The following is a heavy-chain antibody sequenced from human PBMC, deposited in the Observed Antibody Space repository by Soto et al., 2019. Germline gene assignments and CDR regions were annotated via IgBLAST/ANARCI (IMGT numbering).Heavy chain of an antibody. CDR3: ARGATVTQYDY. CDR1: GVSVSSGSFY. Sequence: SETLSLTCTVSGVSVSSGSFYWAWIRQPPGKGLEWIGFGSYSGTTNYKPSLKSRVTISVDTSRSQISLKAYSLTAADTAVYYCARGATVTQYDYWGQGTLVTVSS. D-gene: IGHD4-17*01. J-gene: IGHJ4*02. CDR2: GSYSGTT. V-gene: IGHV4-61*01.